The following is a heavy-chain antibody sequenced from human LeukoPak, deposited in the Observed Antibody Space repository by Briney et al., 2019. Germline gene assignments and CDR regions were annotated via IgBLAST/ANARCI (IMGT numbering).Heavy chain of an antibody. J-gene: IGHJ6*03. CDR3: ARLYVSLHEYSSSSQKYYMDV. Sequence: SETLSLTCTVSGGSISSYYWSWIRQPPGKGLEWIGYIYASGSTNYNPSLKSRVTISVDTSKNQFSLKLSSVTAADTAVYYCARLYVSLHEYSSSSQKYYMDVWGKGTTVTVSS. V-gene: IGHV4-4*09. CDR1: GGSISSYY. D-gene: IGHD6-6*01. CDR2: IYASGST.